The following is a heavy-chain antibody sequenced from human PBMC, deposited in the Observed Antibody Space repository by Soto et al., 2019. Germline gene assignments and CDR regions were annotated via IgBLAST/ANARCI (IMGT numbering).Heavy chain of an antibody. CDR3: ARDRGVAPPVAGNTHYYYYMDV. CDR2: ISAFNGNT. V-gene: IGHV1-18*01. CDR1: GYSFTNYG. Sequence: QDQLLQSGAEVKKPGASVTVSCKASGYSFTNYGITWVRQATGQGLEWMGWISAFNGNTHYAQKLQGRVNMTTDASTSTAYMQLRSLRSDDTAVYYCARDRGVAPPVAGNTHYYYYMDVWGKGTTVTVSS. D-gene: IGHD6-19*01. J-gene: IGHJ6*03.